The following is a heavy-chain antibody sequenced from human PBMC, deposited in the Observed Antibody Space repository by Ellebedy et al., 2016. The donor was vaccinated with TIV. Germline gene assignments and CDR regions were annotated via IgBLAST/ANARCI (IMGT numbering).Heavy chain of an antibody. V-gene: IGHV4-59*02. CDR3: ARVGLSSSWFDP. D-gene: IGHD6-6*01. CDR1: GGSVTSYY. Sequence: MPSETLSLTCFVSGGSVTSYYWSWIRQSPGKGLEWIGHLYNSGNTKYNPSLNSRVSMSVDMSKRQFFLSLRSVTAADTAVYFCARVGLSSSWFDPWGQGTLVTVSS. J-gene: IGHJ5*02. CDR2: LYNSGNT.